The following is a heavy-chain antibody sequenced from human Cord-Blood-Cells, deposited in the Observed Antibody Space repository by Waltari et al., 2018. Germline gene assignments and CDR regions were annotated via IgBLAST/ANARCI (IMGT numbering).Heavy chain of an antibody. J-gene: IGHJ4*02. CDR3: AREGVVGGGFDY. D-gene: IGHD3-16*01. Sequence: EVQLVESGGGLVQPGGSLRLSCGASGFTFSSYWMSRVRQAPGRGREWVANKKQDGSEKYYVDSLKGRFTISRDNAKNSLYLQMNSLRAEDTAVYYCAREGVVGGGFDYWGQGTLVTVSS. CDR1: GFTFSSYW. CDR2: KKQDGSEK. V-gene: IGHV3-7*01.